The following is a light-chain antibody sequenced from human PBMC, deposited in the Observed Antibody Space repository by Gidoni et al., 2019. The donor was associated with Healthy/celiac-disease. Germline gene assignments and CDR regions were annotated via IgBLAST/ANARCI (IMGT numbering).Light chain of an antibody. CDR3: QQYYSYPCS. J-gene: IGKJ2*04. CDR1: QGISSY. Sequence: AIRMTQSPSSFSASTGDRVTITCRASQGISSYLAWYQQKPWKAPKLLIYAASTLQSGVPSRFSGSVSGTDFTLTISCLQSEDFSTYYCQQYYSYPCSFGQGTKLEIK. CDR2: AAS. V-gene: IGKV1-8*01.